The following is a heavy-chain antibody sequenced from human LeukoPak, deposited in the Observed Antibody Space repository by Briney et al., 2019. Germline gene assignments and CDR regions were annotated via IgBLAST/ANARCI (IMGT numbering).Heavy chain of an antibody. CDR3: ARNPRYSGSQGRNLFDY. CDR2: IHHSGST. V-gene: IGHV4-4*02. D-gene: IGHD1-26*01. J-gene: IGHJ4*02. CDR1: GGSISSGSW. Sequence: SGTLSLTCAVSGGSISSGSWWGWIRQPPGKGLEWIGEIHHSGSTNYNPSLKSRVTLSVDKSKSQLSLRLTSVTAADTAVYYCARNPRYSGSQGRNLFDYWGQGTLVTVSS.